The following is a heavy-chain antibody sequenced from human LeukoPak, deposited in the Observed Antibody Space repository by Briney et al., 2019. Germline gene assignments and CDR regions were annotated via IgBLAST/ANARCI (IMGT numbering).Heavy chain of an antibody. CDR3: VSFYETY. Sequence: GGSLRLSCAASGNYWMHWVRQVPGKGLVWVSHINSDGSWTSYADSVKGRFTISKDNAKSTVYLQMNSLRAEDTAVYYCVSFYETYWGRGTLVTVSS. D-gene: IGHD2/OR15-2a*01. CDR1: GNYW. J-gene: IGHJ4*02. CDR2: INSDGSWT. V-gene: IGHV3-74*01.